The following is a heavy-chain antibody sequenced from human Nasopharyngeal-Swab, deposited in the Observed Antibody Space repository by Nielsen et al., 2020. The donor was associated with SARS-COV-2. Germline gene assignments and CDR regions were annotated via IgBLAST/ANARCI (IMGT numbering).Heavy chain of an antibody. J-gene: IGHJ4*02. CDR2: IIPIFGTA. CDR3: ARDPLGTNYFDY. V-gene: IGHV1-69*01. Sequence: WVRQAPGQGLEWMGGIIPIFGTANYAQKFQGRATITADESTSTAYMELSSLRSEDTAVYYCARDPLGTNYFDYWGQGTLVTVSS. D-gene: IGHD3/OR15-3a*01.